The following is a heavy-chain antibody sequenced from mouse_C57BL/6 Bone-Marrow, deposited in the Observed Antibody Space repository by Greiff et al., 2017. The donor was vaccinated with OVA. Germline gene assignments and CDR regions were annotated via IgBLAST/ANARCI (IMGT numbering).Heavy chain of an antibody. CDR2: IDPENGDT. V-gene: IGHV14-4*01. CDR1: GFNIKDDY. CDR3: TGWLLRGYYYAMDY. J-gene: IGHJ4*01. Sequence: DVKLVESGAELVRPGASVKLSCTASGFNIKDDYMHWVQQRPEQGLEWIGWIDPENGDTEYASKVQGKATITADTSSNTAYLQLSSLTSEDTAVYYCTGWLLRGYYYAMDYWGQGTSVTVSS. D-gene: IGHD2-3*01.